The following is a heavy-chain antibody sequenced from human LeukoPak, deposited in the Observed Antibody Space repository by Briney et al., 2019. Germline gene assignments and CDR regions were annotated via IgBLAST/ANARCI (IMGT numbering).Heavy chain of an antibody. CDR3: ARVSYGSGSYWEQIYAFDI. J-gene: IGHJ3*02. Sequence: ASVKVSCKASGGTFSSCAISWVRQAPGQGLEWMGRIIPIFGTANYAQKFQGRVTITTDESTSTAYMELSSLRSEDTAVYYCARVSYGSGSYWEQIYAFDIWGQGTMVTVSS. CDR2: IIPIFGTA. CDR1: GGTFSSCA. V-gene: IGHV1-69*05. D-gene: IGHD3-10*01.